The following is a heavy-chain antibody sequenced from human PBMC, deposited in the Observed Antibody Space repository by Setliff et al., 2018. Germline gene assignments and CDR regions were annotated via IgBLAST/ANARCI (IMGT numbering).Heavy chain of an antibody. D-gene: IGHD2-15*01. V-gene: IGHV3-20*04. CDR2: INWNGGNT. J-gene: IGHJ4*02. CDR1: GFTFEDYA. CDR3: ARTCSGSGCYAGLES. Sequence: PGGSLRLSCAASGFTFEDYAMSWVRQVPGKGLEWVSGINWNGGNTGYADSVKGRFTISRDNAKNTLYLQMNSLRPEDTAVYYCARTCSGSGCYAGLESWGQGTPVTVSS.